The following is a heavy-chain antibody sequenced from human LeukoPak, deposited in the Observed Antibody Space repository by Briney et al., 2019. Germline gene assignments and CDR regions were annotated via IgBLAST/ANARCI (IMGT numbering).Heavy chain of an antibody. Sequence: AGGSLRLSCAASGFTFSTYDIHWVRQATGKGLEWVSSTGTSGDTYYLGSVKGRFTISRENAKSSLYLQMNSLRAGDTAVYYCARGLPGGLDPWGQGTLVTVSS. CDR3: ARGLPGGLDP. CDR2: TGTSGDT. V-gene: IGHV3-13*04. CDR1: GFTFSTYD. J-gene: IGHJ5*02. D-gene: IGHD4-11*01.